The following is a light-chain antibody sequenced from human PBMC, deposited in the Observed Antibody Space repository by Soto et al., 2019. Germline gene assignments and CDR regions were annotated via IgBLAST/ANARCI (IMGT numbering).Light chain of an antibody. CDR2: DAS. CDR3: QQYHRYSRT. J-gene: IGKJ1*01. V-gene: IGKV1-5*01. Sequence: DIQMTKSTSTLSASVGDSVTITCRASQIISRWLAWYRQKPGKAPKILIYDASSLQSGVPSRFTGSGFGTESTLTISSLKPDDFETYYCQQYHRYSRTFGQGTKVDIK. CDR1: QIISRW.